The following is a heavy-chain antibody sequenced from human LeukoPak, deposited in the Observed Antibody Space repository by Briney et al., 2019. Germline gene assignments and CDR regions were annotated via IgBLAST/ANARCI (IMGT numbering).Heavy chain of an antibody. CDR2: IRYDGNNQ. J-gene: IGHJ4*02. Sequence: GGSLGLSCAASGFTFSSFGMHWVRQAPGKGLEWVAFIRYDGNNQYYADSVKGRFTISRDDSKNTLYLQMNSLRPEDTAVYYSAKDPGSVYFDYWGQGTLVTVSS. D-gene: IGHD6-25*01. V-gene: IGHV3-30*02. CDR1: GFTFSSFG. CDR3: AKDPGSVYFDY.